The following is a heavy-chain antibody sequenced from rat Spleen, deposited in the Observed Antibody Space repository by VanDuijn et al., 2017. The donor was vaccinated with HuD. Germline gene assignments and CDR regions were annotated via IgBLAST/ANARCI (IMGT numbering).Heavy chain of an antibody. CDR1: GFTFSDYY. Sequence: EVQLVESGGGLVQPGRSLKLSCAASGFTFSDYYMAWVRQAPKKGLEWVASISYEGSGSYYGGSVKGRFTISRDNAKTTLYLQMNSLRSEDTASYYCARGGYNYGWFAYWGQGTLVTVSS. J-gene: IGHJ3*01. CDR2: ISYEGSGS. V-gene: IGHV5-22*01. D-gene: IGHD1-5*01. CDR3: ARGGYNYGWFAY.